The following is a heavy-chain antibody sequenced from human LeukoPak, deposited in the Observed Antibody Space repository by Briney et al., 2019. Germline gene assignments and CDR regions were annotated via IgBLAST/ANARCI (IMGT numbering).Heavy chain of an antibody. CDR3: ATHSSSSSYFDY. Sequence: SQTLSLTCTVSGGSISSGDFYWSWIRQPPGKGLEWIGYIFYSGSTYYNPSLKGRVTMSVDTSKNQFCLKLSSVTAADTAVYYCATHSSSSSYFDYWGQGTLVTVSS. CDR2: IFYSGST. D-gene: IGHD6-6*01. CDR1: GGSISSGDFY. V-gene: IGHV4-30-4*08. J-gene: IGHJ4*02.